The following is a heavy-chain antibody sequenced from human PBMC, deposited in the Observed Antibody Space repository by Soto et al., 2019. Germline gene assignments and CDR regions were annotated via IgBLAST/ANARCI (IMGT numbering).Heavy chain of an antibody. V-gene: IGHV4-39*01. D-gene: IGHD3-22*01. J-gene: IGHJ4*02. CDR1: GDSVTISDYY. Sequence: QLRLQESGPVLVKPSETLSLTCTVSGDSVTISDYYWGWIRQPPGKGLEWIGSIHYSGSTYYNPSLKSRVTISGDTSKKQFSLKLTSVTAADAAVYYCAAHDSGGYYAEYWGQGTLVTVSA. CDR2: IHYSGST. CDR3: AAHDSGGYYAEY.